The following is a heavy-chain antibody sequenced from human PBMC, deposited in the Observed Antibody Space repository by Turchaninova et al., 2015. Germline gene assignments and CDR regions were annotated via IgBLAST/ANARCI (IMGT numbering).Heavy chain of an antibody. D-gene: IGHD4-17*01. CDR2: IDYSGGT. V-gene: IGHV4-39*01. Sequence: QLQLQESGPGLVKPSETLSLTCPVSGGSISSSSYYWGWIRQPPGKGLEWIGGIDYSGGTYYTPSLKSRVTRSVDSSKNQLSPKLSSVTAADTAVYYCARQGKDYGDHFWGYWGQGTLVTVSS. CDR1: GGSISSSSYY. J-gene: IGHJ4*02. CDR3: ARQGKDYGDHFWGY.